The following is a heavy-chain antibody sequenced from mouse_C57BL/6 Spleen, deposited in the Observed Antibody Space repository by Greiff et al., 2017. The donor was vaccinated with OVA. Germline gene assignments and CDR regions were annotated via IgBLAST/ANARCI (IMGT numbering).Heavy chain of an antibody. V-gene: IGHV1-15*01. D-gene: IGHD4-1*01. J-gene: IGHJ3*01. Sequence: QVQLQQSGAELVRPGASVTLSCKASGYTFTDYDMRWVQQTPVHGLEWIGAIDPETGGTAYTPKFQGKAILTADKSSSTAFMELRSLTSEDSAVYYCTLTGTRSGGCAYWGQGTLVTVSA. CDR3: TLTGTRSGGCAY. CDR1: GYTFTDYD. CDR2: IDPETGGT.